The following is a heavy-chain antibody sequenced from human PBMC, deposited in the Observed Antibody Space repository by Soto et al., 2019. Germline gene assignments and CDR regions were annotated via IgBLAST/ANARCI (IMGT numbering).Heavy chain of an antibody. Sequence: PGVTLRLSCAACGFTFSRYAMQWVRAAPVKGLERVAVISYVGSYRYYAHSVKGRFTISRANSRNTLYLHMNSLRDVDTAGYHCARDCTNYKFLSGYTSAPYGMDVWGQGPTVTVSS. V-gene: IGHV3-30-3*01. J-gene: IGHJ6*02. CDR1: GFTFSRYA. D-gene: IGHD3-3*01. CDR3: ARDCTNYKFLSGYTSAPYGMDV. CDR2: ISYVGSYR.